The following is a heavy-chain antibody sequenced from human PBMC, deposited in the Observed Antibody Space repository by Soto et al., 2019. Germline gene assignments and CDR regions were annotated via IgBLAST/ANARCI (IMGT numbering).Heavy chain of an antibody. J-gene: IGHJ6*02. Sequence: ASVKVSCKASGYTFTSYDINWVRQATGQGLEWMGWMNPNSGNTGYAQKFQGRVTMTRNTSISTAYMELSSLRSEDTAVYYCARVEYSSYYYYGMDVWGQGTTVTVSS. CDR1: GYTFTSYD. CDR2: MNPNSGNT. D-gene: IGHD6-6*01. CDR3: ARVEYSSYYYYGMDV. V-gene: IGHV1-8*01.